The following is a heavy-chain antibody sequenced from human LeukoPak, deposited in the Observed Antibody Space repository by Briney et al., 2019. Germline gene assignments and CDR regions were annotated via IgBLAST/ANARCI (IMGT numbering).Heavy chain of an antibody. V-gene: IGHV3-21*06. J-gene: IGHJ4*02. CDR2: VDNTATYI. CDR1: GFTFSTYS. Sequence: PGGSLRLSCTGFGFTFSTYSMNWVRQAPGKGLEWVSSVDNTATYIYYADSVKGRFTISRDNAKNSLYLQMNSLRVEDTAVYYCARGLLYFGEPGPGDYWGQGTLVTVSS. D-gene: IGHD3-10*01. CDR3: ARGLLYFGEPGPGDY.